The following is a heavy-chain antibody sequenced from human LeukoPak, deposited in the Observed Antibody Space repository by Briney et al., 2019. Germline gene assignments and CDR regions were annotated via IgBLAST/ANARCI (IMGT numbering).Heavy chain of an antibody. CDR2: IYPGDSDT. J-gene: IGHJ4*02. D-gene: IGHD3-16*01. CDR3: ARILLGVMGPIDY. CDR1: GYSFSTYW. Sequence: GESLKISCKGSGYSFSTYWIGWVRQMPGKGLEWMGIIYPGDSDTRYSPSFQGQVTISADKSISTAYLQWSSLKASDTAMYYCARILLGVMGPIDYWGQGTLVTVSS. V-gene: IGHV5-51*01.